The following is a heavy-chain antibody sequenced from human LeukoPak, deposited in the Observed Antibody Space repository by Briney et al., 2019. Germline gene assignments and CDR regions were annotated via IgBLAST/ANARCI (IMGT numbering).Heavy chain of an antibody. D-gene: IGHD6-19*01. Sequence: SETLSLTCTVSGGSISSSSYYWGWIRQPPGKGLEWIGSIYYSGSTYYNPPLKSRVTISVDTSKNQFSLKLSSVTAADTAVYYCARHPLYSYSSGWYYGMDVWGQGTTVTVSS. CDR1: GGSISSSSYY. V-gene: IGHV4-39*01. CDR3: ARHPLYSYSSGWYYGMDV. CDR2: IYYSGST. J-gene: IGHJ6*02.